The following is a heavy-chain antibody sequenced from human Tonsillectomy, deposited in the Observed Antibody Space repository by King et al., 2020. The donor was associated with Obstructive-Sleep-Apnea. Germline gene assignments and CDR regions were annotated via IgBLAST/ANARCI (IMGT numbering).Heavy chain of an antibody. Sequence: VQLQESGPGLVKPSQTLSLTCTVSGGSISSGGYYWSWIRQHPGKGLEWIGYIYYSGSTYYNPSLKSRVTISVDTSKNQFSLKLSSVTAADTAVYYCARDAGAYCGGDCYPLTYYYYGMDVWGQGTPVTVSS. V-gene: IGHV4-31*03. D-gene: IGHD2-21*02. J-gene: IGHJ6*02. CDR1: GGSISSGGYY. CDR3: ARDAGAYCGGDCYPLTYYYYGMDV. CDR2: IYYSGST.